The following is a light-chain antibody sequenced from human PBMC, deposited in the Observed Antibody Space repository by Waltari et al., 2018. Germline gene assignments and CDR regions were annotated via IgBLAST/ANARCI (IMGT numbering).Light chain of an antibody. V-gene: IGLV4-69*01. CDR2: VNSDGSH. J-gene: IGLJ3*02. Sequence: QVVLTQAPSASASLGDSVRLTCTLSSGPSNYAIEWLQQQPENVPRYLMKVNSDGSHSEGGDIPHRFSGASSGAERYLIISNLQSEDEADYYCQTWGTGGVFGGGTKLTVL. CDR3: QTWGTGGV. CDR1: SGPSNYA.